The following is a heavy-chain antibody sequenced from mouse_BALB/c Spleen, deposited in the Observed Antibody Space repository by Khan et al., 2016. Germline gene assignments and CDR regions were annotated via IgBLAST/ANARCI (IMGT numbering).Heavy chain of an antibody. V-gene: IGHV6-6*02. CDR1: GFTFSNYW. CDR2: IRLKSNNYAT. J-gene: IGHJ1*01. Sequence: EVKLEESGGGLVQPGGSMKLSCVASGFTFSNYWMNWVRQSPEQGLEWVAEIRLKSNNYATHYAESVKGRFTISRDDYKSSVYLQMNNLRAEDTGIYYCTRDGYFDVWGAGTTVTVSS. CDR3: TRDGYFDV.